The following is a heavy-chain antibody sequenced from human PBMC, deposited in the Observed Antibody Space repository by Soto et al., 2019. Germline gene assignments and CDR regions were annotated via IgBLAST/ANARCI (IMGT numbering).Heavy chain of an antibody. CDR1: GFTFSSYG. D-gene: IGHD6-13*01. CDR3: AKDHDSSSWSGSDYGMDV. J-gene: IGHJ6*02. CDR2: ISYDGSNK. V-gene: IGHV3-30*18. Sequence: QVQLLESGGGVVQPGRSLRLSCAASGFTFSSYGMHWVRQAPGKGLEWVAVISYDGSNKYYADSVKGRFTISRDNSKNTLYLQMNSLRAEDTAVYYCAKDHDSSSWSGSDYGMDVWGQGTTVTVSS.